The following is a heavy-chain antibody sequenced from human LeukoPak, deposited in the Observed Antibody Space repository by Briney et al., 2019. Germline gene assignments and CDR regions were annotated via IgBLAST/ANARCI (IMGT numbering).Heavy chain of an antibody. Sequence: GGSLRLSCAASGFTFSSYGVHWVRQAPGKGLEWVAVISYDGSNKYYADSVKGRFTISRDNSKNTLHLQMNSLRAEDTAVYYCAKDLYQLLFPTFDYWGQGTLVTVSS. CDR1: GFTFSSYG. CDR2: ISYDGSNK. J-gene: IGHJ4*02. D-gene: IGHD2-2*01. V-gene: IGHV3-30*18. CDR3: AKDLYQLLFPTFDY.